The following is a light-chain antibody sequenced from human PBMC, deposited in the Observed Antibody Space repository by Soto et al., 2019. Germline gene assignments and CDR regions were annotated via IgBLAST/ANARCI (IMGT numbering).Light chain of an antibody. V-gene: IGKV1-39*01. CDR2: AAS. CDR3: QQSYSIPWT. CDR1: QSISSY. Sequence: DIQMTQSPSSLSAAVQDRVTITCRARQSISSYLNWYQQKPGKAPKLLIYAASSLQSGVPSRFSGSGSGTDFTLTISSLQPEDFATYYCQQSYSIPWTFGQGTKVDIK. J-gene: IGKJ1*01.